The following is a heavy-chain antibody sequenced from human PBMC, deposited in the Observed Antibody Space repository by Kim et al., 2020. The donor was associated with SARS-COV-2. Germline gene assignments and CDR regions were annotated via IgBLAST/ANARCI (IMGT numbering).Heavy chain of an antibody. CDR3: ASIVAFWSGYFTSTLTSV. CDR2: MNPNSGNT. D-gene: IGHD3-3*01. Sequence: ASVKVSCKASGYTFTSYDINWVRQATGQGLEWMGWMNPNSGNTGYAQKFQGRVTMTRNTSISTAYMELSSLRSEDTAVYYCASIVAFWSGYFTSTLTSVWGQGTLVTVSS. CDR1: GYTFTSYD. J-gene: IGHJ4*02. V-gene: IGHV1-8*01.